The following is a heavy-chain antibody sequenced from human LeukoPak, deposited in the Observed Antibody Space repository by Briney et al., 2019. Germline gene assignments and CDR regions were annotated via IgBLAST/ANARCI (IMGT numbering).Heavy chain of an antibody. J-gene: IGHJ5*02. D-gene: IGHD2-2*02. CDR3: ARAHRYCSSTSCYTWFDP. Sequence: SETLSLTCTVSGGSISSGGYYWSWIRQHPGKGLEWIGYIYYSGSTCYNPSLKSRVTISVDTSKNQFSLKLSSVTAADTAVYYCARAHRYCSSTSCYTWFDPWGQGTLVTVSS. CDR1: GGSISSGGYY. V-gene: IGHV4-31*03. CDR2: IYYSGST.